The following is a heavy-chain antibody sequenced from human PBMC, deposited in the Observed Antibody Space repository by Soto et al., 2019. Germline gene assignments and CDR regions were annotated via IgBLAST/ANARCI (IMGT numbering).Heavy chain of an antibody. CDR3: AKNSDRSGFDY. V-gene: IGHV3-30*18. CDR1: GFTFSNYD. J-gene: IGHJ4*02. D-gene: IGHD3-22*01. CDR2: ILYDGSNN. Sequence: QVQLVESGGGVVQRGRSLRLSCAAAGFTFSNYDMHWVRQAPGKGLEWVAVILYDGSNNYYADSVKGRFTIARDNSKNTLFLQMNSLRAEDTAVYYCAKNSDRSGFDYWGQGSLVTVSS.